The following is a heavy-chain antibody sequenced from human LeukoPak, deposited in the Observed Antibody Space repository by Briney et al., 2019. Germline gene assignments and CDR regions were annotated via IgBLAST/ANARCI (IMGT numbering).Heavy chain of an antibody. CDR2: IYYSETA. D-gene: IGHD6-13*01. CDR1: GSSISSSNW. J-gene: IGHJ2*01. V-gene: IGHV4-4*02. CDR3: ARVYYSSSYDYWYFDL. Sequence: PSETLSLTCAVSGSSISSSNWWSWVRQPPGKGLEWIGYIYYSETANYNPSLKSRVTISVDTSKNQFSLKLTSVTAADTAVYYCARVYYSSSYDYWYFDLWGRGTLVTVSS.